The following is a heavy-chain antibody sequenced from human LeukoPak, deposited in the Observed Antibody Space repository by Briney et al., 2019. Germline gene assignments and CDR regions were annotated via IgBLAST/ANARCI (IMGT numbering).Heavy chain of an antibody. J-gene: IGHJ4*02. CDR1: GVSISSSNSY. D-gene: IGHD3-10*01. V-gene: IGHV4-39*07. Sequence: SETLSLTCTVSGVSISSSNSYWGWIRQPPGKGLEWIGSIYYSGNTYYNASLKSRVTMSVDTSKNQFSLKLSSVTAADTAVYYCARELGSSYYGSGNSLPYYFDYWGQGTLVTVSS. CDR2: IYYSGNT. CDR3: ARELGSSYYGSGNSLPYYFDY.